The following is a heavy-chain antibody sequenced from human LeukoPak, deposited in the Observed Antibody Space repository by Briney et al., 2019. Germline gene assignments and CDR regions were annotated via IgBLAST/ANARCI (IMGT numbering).Heavy chain of an antibody. J-gene: IGHJ6*02. Sequence: SVKVSCKASGGTFISYAISWVRQAPGQGFEWMGGIIPIFGTANYAQKFQGRVTITADESTSTAYMELSSLRSEDTAVYYCARLPLRSIAVGYYGMDVWGQGTTVTVSS. V-gene: IGHV1-69*13. CDR3: ARLPLRSIAVGYYGMDV. D-gene: IGHD6-6*01. CDR2: IIPIFGTA. CDR1: GGTFISYA.